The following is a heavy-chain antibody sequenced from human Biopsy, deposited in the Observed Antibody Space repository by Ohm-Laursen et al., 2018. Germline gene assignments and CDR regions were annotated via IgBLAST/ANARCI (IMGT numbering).Heavy chain of an antibody. J-gene: IGHJ6*02. CDR1: GFTFRDYY. V-gene: IGHV3-11*01. CDR2: ITNSGGTV. D-gene: IGHD3-10*01. Sequence: GSLRLSCAASGFTFRDYYIIWIRQPPGKGLEWVSYITNSGGTVYYEDSVKGRFTVSRDNAKNSLYLQMDRLRAEDTAVYYCARPPWGHAYGYYNGMDVWGQGTTVIVSS. CDR3: ARPPWGHAYGYYNGMDV.